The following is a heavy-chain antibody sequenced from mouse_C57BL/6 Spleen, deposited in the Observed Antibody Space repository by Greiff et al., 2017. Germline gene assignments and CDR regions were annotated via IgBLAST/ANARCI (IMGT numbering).Heavy chain of an antibody. J-gene: IGHJ3*01. CDR2: ILPGSGST. Sequence: VMLVESGAELMKPGASVKLSCKATGYTFTGYWIEWVKQRPGHGLEWIGEILPGSGSTNYNEKFKGKATFTADTSSNTAYMQLSSLTTEDSAIYYCAIEGYDYDGRTAWFAYWGQGTLVTVSA. CDR3: AIEGYDYDGRTAWFAY. D-gene: IGHD2-4*01. CDR1: GYTFTGYW. V-gene: IGHV1-9*01.